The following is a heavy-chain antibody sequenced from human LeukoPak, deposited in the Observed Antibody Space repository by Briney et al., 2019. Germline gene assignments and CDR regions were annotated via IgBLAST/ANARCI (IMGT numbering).Heavy chain of an antibody. D-gene: IGHD3-10*01. Sequence: PSQTLSLTCSVPGGSISSGTYYWSWIRQPAGKGLEWIGRIYTSGSTNYNPSLKGRVTISLDTSKNQFSLKLSSVTAADTAVYYCARDRGGYHGSGNYCFDYWGQGTLVTVSS. V-gene: IGHV4-61*02. CDR1: GGSISSGTYY. J-gene: IGHJ4*02. CDR2: IYTSGST. CDR3: ARDRGGYHGSGNYCFDY.